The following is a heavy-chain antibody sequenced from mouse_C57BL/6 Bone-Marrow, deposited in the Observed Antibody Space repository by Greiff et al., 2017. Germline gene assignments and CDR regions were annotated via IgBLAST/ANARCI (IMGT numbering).Heavy chain of an antibody. J-gene: IGHJ3*01. Sequence: QVQLKESGAELVRPGASVKMSCKASGYTFTSYNMHWVKQTPRQGLEWIGDIYPGNGDTSYTQKFKGKATLTVDKSSSTAYMQLSSLTSEDSAVYYCARGSSSWFAYWGQGTLVTVSA. V-gene: IGHV1-12*01. CDR3: ARGSSSWFAY. CDR1: GYTFTSYN. D-gene: IGHD1-1*01. CDR2: IYPGNGDT.